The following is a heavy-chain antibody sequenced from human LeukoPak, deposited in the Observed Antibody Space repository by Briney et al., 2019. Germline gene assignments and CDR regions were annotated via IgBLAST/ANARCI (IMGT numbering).Heavy chain of an antibody. D-gene: IGHD5-12*01. Sequence: SETLSLTCTVSGGSISSSSYYWGWIRQPPGKGLEWIGSIYYSGSTYYNPSLKSRVTISVDTSKSQFSLKLSSVTAADTAVYYCANSDIVATPYYYYYYYMDVWGKGTTVTVSS. CDR3: ANSDIVATPYYYYYYYMDV. J-gene: IGHJ6*03. CDR1: GGSISSSSYY. CDR2: IYYSGST. V-gene: IGHV4-39*01.